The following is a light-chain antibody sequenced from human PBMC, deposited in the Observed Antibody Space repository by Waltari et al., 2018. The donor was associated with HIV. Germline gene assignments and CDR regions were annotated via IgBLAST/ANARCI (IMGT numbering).Light chain of an antibody. CDR2: EVS. CDR3: CSYAGSSTFVV. V-gene: IGLV2-23*02. Sequence: QSALTQPASVSGSPEQSITIPCTGTSSAVGRYNLVSRYQQHPGKAPKLMIYEVSKRPSGVSNRFSGSKSGNTASLTISGLQAEDEADYYCCSYAGSSTFVVFGGGTKLTVL. J-gene: IGLJ2*01. CDR1: SSAVGRYNL.